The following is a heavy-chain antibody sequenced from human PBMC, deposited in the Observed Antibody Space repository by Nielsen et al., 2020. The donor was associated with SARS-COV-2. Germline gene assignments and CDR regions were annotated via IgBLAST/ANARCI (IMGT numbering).Heavy chain of an antibody. CDR3: ASLYDILTGYPADTLYYYYGMDV. J-gene: IGHJ6*02. D-gene: IGHD3-9*01. Sequence: GGSLRLSCAASGFTFDDYAMHWVRQAPGKGLEWVSGISWNSGSIGYADSVKGRFTISRDNAKNSLYLQMNSLRAEDTAVYYCASLYDILTGYPADTLYYYYGMDVWGQGTTVTVSS. CDR2: ISWNSGSI. CDR1: GFTFDDYA. V-gene: IGHV3-9*01.